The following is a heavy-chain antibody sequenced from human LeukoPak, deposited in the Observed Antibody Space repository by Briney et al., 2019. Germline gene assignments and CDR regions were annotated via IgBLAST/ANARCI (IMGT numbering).Heavy chain of an antibody. CDR2: IYHSGST. D-gene: IGHD3-22*01. CDR3: ARTNYDSSGYRLGEYYYYYTDV. CDR1: GGSFSGYY. V-gene: IGHV4-34*01. J-gene: IGHJ6*03. Sequence: SETLSLTCAAYGGSFSGYYWSWIRQPPGKGLEWIGEIYHSGSTNHNPSLKSRVTISVDTSKKQFSLKLSSVTAADTVVYSCARTNYDSSGYRLGEYYYYYTDVWDKGTTVTVSS.